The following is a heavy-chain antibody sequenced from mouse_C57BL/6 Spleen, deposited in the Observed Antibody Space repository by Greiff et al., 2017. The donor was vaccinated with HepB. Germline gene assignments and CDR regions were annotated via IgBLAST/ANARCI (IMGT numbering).Heavy chain of an antibody. CDR3: ARVIYYYGSSYGYFDV. Sequence: VQLQQPGAELVKPGASVKLSCKASGYTFTSYWMHWVKQRPGQGLEWIGMIHPNSGSTNYNEKFKSKATLTVDKSSSTAYMQLSSLTSEDSAVYYCARVIYYYGSSYGYFDVWGTGTTVTVSS. D-gene: IGHD1-1*01. CDR2: IHPNSGST. CDR1: GYTFTSYW. J-gene: IGHJ1*03. V-gene: IGHV1-64*01.